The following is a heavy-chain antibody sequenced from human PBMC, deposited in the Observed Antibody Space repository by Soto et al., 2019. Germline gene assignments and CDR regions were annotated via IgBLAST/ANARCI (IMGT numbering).Heavy chain of an antibody. D-gene: IGHD1-26*01. CDR3: ARDPSLIEPGGNWFDP. CDR2: IWYDGSNK. J-gene: IGHJ5*02. CDR1: GFTFSSYG. Sequence: GGSLRLSCAASGFTFSSYGMHWVRQAPGKGLEWVAVIWYDGSNKYYADSVKGRFTISRDNSKNTLYLQMNSLRAEDTAVYYCARDPSLIEPGGNWFDPWGQGTLVTVSS. V-gene: IGHV3-33*01.